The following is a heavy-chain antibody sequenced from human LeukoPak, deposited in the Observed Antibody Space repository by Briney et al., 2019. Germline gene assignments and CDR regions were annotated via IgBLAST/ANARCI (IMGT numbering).Heavy chain of an antibody. CDR2: ISGSGGST. Sequence: GGSLRLSCAASGFTFSSYAMSWVRQAPGKGLEWVSAISGSGGSTYYADSVKGRFTISRDNSKNTLYLQMNSLRAEDTAVYYCARDSYSPPYYYYYMDVWGKGTTVTVSS. D-gene: IGHD5-18*01. J-gene: IGHJ6*03. CDR3: ARDSYSPPYYYYYMDV. V-gene: IGHV3-23*01. CDR1: GFTFSSYA.